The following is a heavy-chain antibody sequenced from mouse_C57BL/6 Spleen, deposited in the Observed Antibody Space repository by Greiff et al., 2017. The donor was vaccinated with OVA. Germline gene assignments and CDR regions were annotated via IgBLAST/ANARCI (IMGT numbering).Heavy chain of an antibody. CDR1: GYTFTSYW. Sequence: QVQLQQPGAELVKPGASVKLSCKASGYTFTSYWMHGVWQGSVRGMEWRGRIEPNCRGTKYNEKFKSKATLTVDKPSSTAYMQLSSLTSEDSAVYYCAREEVWYRNYFDYWGQGTTLTVSS. V-gene: IGHV1-72*01. CDR3: AREEVWYRNYFDY. CDR2: IEPNCRGT. D-gene: IGHD2-10*02. J-gene: IGHJ2*01.